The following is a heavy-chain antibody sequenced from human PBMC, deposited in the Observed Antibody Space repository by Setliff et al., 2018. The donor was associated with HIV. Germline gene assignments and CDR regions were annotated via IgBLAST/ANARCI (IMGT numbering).Heavy chain of an antibody. Sequence: PSETLSLTCTVSGGSIRSFFWSWIRQPPGKGLEWIGYTYYSGSSYYNPSLKSRVTISVDTSKNQFSVKLSSVTAADTAVYYCARVLNPSDAFDIWGQGTMVTVSS. CDR2: TYYSGSS. V-gene: IGHV4-59*12. CDR1: GGSIRSFF. CDR3: ARVLNPSDAFDI. J-gene: IGHJ3*02.